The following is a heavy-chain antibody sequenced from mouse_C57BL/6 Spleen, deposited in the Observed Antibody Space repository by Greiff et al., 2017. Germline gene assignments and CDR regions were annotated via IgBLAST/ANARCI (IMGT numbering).Heavy chain of an antibody. CDR3: AGGLRRPYYYAMDY. CDR1: GFTFSSYG. V-gene: IGHV5-6*01. Sequence: DVHLVESGGDLVKPGGSLKLSCAASGFTFSSYGMSWVRQTPDKRLEWVATISSGGSYTYYPDSVKGRFTISRDNAKNTLYLQMSSLKSEDTAMYYCAGGLRRPYYYAMDYWGQGTSVTVSS. CDR2: ISSGGSYT. J-gene: IGHJ4*01. D-gene: IGHD2-4*01.